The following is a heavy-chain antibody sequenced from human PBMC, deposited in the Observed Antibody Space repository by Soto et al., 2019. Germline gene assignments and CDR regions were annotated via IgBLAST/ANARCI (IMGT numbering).Heavy chain of an antibody. CDR1: GFPLSDSA. D-gene: IGHD2-15*01. J-gene: IGHJ6*03. CDR3: TRHAGGHVEHYFYYYFMDV. CDR2: IRSKTNNYAT. V-gene: IGHV3-73*01. Sequence: EVQLVESGGGLVQPGGSLKLACLASGFPLSDSAIHWVRKASGKGLEWVGRIRSKTNNYATTYGAPVRGRFTLSRDDSKNKAYLQMNNLESEDADVYYCTRHAGGHVEHYFYYYFMDVWGKGTTVSV.